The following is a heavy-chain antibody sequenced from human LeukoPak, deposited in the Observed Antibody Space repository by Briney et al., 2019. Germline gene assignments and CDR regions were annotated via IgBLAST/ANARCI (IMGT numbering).Heavy chain of an antibody. D-gene: IGHD3-3*01. Sequence: GGSLRLSCSPSALTFINYGMHWVRQAPGKGLEWVSFIRYDGSLQYYADSVKGRFTISRDNPKNTLYLQMNSLRPEDTGFYYCATSVSNSDVWSGHWGQGTLVTVSS. CDR1: ALTFINYG. J-gene: IGHJ4*02. CDR2: IRYDGSLQ. V-gene: IGHV3-30*02. CDR3: ATSVSNSDVWSGH.